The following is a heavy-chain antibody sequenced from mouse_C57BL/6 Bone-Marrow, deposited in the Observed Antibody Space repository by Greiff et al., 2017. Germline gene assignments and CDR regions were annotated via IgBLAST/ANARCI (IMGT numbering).Heavy chain of an antibody. CDR2: IYPNSGST. CDR3: ARRSSGYWFAY. D-gene: IGHD3-2*02. V-gene: IGHV1-64*01. Sequence: QVQLQQPGAELVKPGASVKLSCKASGYTFTSYWMHWVKQRPGQGLEWIGMIYPNSGSTNYNEKFKSKATLTVDKSSSTAYMQLSSLTSEDSAVYYCARRSSGYWFAYWGQGTLVTVSA. J-gene: IGHJ3*01. CDR1: GYTFTSYW.